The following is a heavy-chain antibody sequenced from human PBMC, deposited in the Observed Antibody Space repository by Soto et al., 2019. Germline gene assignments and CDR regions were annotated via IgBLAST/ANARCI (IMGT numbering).Heavy chain of an antibody. CDR3: ARALGYCSSTSCFNNYYYYGMDV. CDR1: GGSFSGYY. Sequence: SETLSLTCAVYGGSFSGYYWRWIRQPPGTGLEWIGESNHSGSTNYNPSLKSRVTISVDTSKNQFSLKLSSVTAADTAVYYCARALGYCSSTSCFNNYYYYGMDVWGQGTTVT. V-gene: IGHV4-34*01. CDR2: SNHSGST. D-gene: IGHD2-2*01. J-gene: IGHJ6*02.